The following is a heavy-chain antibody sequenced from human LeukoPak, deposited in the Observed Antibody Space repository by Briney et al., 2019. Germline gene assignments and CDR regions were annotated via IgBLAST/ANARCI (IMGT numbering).Heavy chain of an antibody. CDR1: GGSISSYY. D-gene: IGHD6-19*01. CDR3: ARWGASGWFDY. V-gene: IGHV4-59*01. J-gene: IGHJ4*02. CDR2: IYYSGST. Sequence: SETLSLTCTVSGGSISSYYWSWIRRPPGKGLEWIGYIYYSGSTNYNPSLKSRVTISVDTSKNQFSLKLSSVTAADTAVYYCARWGASGWFDYWGQGTLVTVSS.